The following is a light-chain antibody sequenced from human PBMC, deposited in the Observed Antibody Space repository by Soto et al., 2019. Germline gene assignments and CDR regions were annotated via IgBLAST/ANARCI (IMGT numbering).Light chain of an antibody. Sequence: QLVLTQSPSASASLGASVKLTCTLSSGHNSYAIAWHQQRPEKGPRFLMKINSDGSHIKGDGIPDRFSGSSSGAERYLTISSLQSEDEADYYCQTWGAGVRVFGTGTKVTVL. CDR3: QTWGAGVRV. V-gene: IGLV4-69*01. CDR2: INSDGSH. J-gene: IGLJ1*01. CDR1: SGHNSYA.